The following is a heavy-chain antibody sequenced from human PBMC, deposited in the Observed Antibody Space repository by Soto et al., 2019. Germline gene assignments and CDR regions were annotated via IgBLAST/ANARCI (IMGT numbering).Heavy chain of an antibody. CDR3: ARDASSRGYYYYGMDV. CDR1: GFTFSSYA. V-gene: IGHV3-30-3*01. D-gene: IGHD2-2*01. Sequence: GSLRLSCAASGFTFSSYAMHWVRQAPGKGLEWVAVISYDGSNKYYADSVKGRFTISRDNSKNTLYLQMNSLRAEDTAVYYCARDASSRGYYYYGMDVWGQGTTVTVSS. J-gene: IGHJ6*02. CDR2: ISYDGSNK.